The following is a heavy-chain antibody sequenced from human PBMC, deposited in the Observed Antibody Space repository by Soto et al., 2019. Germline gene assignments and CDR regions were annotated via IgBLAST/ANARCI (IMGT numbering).Heavy chain of an antibody. CDR1: GFTFTSSA. V-gene: IGHV1-58*01. D-gene: IGHD3-10*01. CDR2: IVVGSGNT. CDR3: AAWGAFGAGYYGMDV. Sequence: QMQLVQSGPEVKKPGTSVKVSCKASGFTFTSSAVQWVRQARGQRLEWIGWIVVGSGNTNYAQKFQERVTITRDMSTSTAYMELSGLRSEDTAVYYCAAWGAFGAGYYGMDVWGQGTTVTVSS. J-gene: IGHJ6*02.